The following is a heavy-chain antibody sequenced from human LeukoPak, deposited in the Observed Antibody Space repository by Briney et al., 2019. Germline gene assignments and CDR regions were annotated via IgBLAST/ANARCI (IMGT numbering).Heavy chain of an antibody. CDR1: GFTFNTNA. CDR3: AQWRYYFDD. J-gene: IGHJ4*02. D-gene: IGHD2-8*01. CDR2: ISNSGGST. Sequence: GGSLRLSCAASGFTFNTNAMSWVRQAPGKGLEWVSTISNSGGSTWYADSVKGRFIISRDNSKNTLYLQMSSLRAEDTAVYYCAQWRYYFDDWGQGTLVTVSA. V-gene: IGHV3-23*01.